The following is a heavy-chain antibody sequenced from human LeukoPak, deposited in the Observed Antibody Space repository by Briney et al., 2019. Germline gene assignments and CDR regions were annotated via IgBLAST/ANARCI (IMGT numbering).Heavy chain of an antibody. J-gene: IGHJ4*02. CDR2: INHSGST. V-gene: IGHV4-34*08. Sequence: GSLRLSCAASGFTFSSYSMNWIRQPPGKGLEWIGEINHSGSTNYNPSLKSRVTISVDTSKNQFSLKLSSVTAADTAVYYCATEDGDGYNLYWGQGTLVTVSS. D-gene: IGHD5-24*01. CDR1: GFTFSSYS. CDR3: ATEDGDGYNLY.